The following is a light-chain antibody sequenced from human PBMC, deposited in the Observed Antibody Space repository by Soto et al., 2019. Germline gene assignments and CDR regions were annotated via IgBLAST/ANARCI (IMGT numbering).Light chain of an antibody. CDR2: EVS. CDR1: SSDVGGYNY. CDR3: SSYTSSSTLGV. V-gene: IGLV2-14*01. J-gene: IGLJ2*01. Sequence: QSVLTQPPSVSGSPGQSITISCTGTSSDVGGYNYVSWYQQHPGKAPKLMIYEVSNRPSGVSNRFSGSKSGNTASLTISGLQAEDEADYYCSSYTSSSTLGVFGGGTKLTVL.